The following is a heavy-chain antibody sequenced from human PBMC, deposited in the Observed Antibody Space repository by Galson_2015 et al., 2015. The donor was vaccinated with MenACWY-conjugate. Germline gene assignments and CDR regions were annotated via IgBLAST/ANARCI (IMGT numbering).Heavy chain of an antibody. D-gene: IGHD4-17*01. V-gene: IGHV1-69*13. Sequence: SVKVSCKASGDSFNTYSFNWIRQAPGQGPEWLGGIIPVFHRTDYAQRFQGRLTITADESTSTVYMELSSLRSDDTAIYYCARPGGDYEQRTFFDYWGQGTLVTVSS. CDR3: ARPGGDYEQRTFFDY. J-gene: IGHJ4*02. CDR1: GDSFNTYS. CDR2: IIPVFHRT.